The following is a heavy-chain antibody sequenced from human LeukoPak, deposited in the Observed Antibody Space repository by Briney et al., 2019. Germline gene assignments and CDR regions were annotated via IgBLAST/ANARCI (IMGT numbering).Heavy chain of an antibody. CDR1: GFTFTSHG. CDR3: AKTRAGNSSGRDPGWPMDY. V-gene: IGHV3-30*02. CDR2: FGHDGREM. D-gene: IGHD3-22*01. J-gene: IGHJ4*02. Sequence: GGSLRLSCTVSGFTFTSHGMHWVRQAPGKGLEWVAYFGHDGREMYYADSVKGRFIISRDNSKNTVYLQINNLRAGDTALYYCAKTRAGNSSGRDPGWPMDYWGQGTLVTVSS.